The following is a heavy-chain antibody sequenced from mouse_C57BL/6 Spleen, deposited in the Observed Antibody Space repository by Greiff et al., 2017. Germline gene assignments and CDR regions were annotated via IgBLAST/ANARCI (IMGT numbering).Heavy chain of an antibody. CDR3: AKSEGNYGYFDV. J-gene: IGHJ1*03. V-gene: IGHV1-4*01. CDR1: GYTFTSYT. Sequence: VQLQQSGAELARPGASVKMSCKASGYTFTSYTMHWVKQRPGQGLEWIGYINPSSGYTKYNQKFKDKATLTADKSSSTAYMQLSSLTSEDSAVYYCAKSEGNYGYFDVWGTGTTVTVSS. CDR2: INPSSGYT. D-gene: IGHD2-1*01.